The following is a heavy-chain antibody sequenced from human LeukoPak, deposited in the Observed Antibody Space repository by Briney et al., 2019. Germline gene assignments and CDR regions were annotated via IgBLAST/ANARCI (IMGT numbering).Heavy chain of an antibody. CDR1: GYTFTSYY. CDR3: ARVPQLLWFGEGGYYFDY. Sequence: ASVKVSCKASGYTFTSYYMHWVRQAPGQGLEWMGIINPSGGSTSYAQKFQGRVTMTRDTSTSTVYMELSSLRSEDTAVYYCARVPQLLWFGEGGYYFDYWGQGTLVTVSS. D-gene: IGHD3-10*01. V-gene: IGHV1-46*01. CDR2: INPSGGST. J-gene: IGHJ4*02.